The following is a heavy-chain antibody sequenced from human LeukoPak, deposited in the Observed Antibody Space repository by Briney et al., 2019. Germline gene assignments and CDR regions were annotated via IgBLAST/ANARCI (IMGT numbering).Heavy chain of an antibody. V-gene: IGHV1-69*05. CDR1: GGTFASDA. CDR3: ASGIDEWLMRY. D-gene: IGHD3-3*01. J-gene: IGHJ4*02. Sequence: SVKVSCKASGGTFASDAISWVRKAPGEGLEWMGGIIPMIETADYGERFKARVKITTDEATSTAYMERSSLRSEDTAVYYCASGIDEWLMRYWGQGTLVTVSS. CDR2: IIPMIETA.